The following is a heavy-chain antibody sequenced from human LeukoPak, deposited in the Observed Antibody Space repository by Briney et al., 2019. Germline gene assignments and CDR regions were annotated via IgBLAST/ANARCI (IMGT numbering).Heavy chain of an antibody. CDR3: AKGNSYYYGSGSPFFDY. J-gene: IGHJ4*02. CDR2: INPDGSEK. Sequence: PGGSLRLSCAASGFSFSDYWMSWVRQAPGKGLEWVANINPDGSEKYHVDSVEGRLTISRDNSKNTLYLQMNSLRAEDTAVYYCAKGNSYYYGSGSPFFDYWGQGTLVTVSS. V-gene: IGHV3-7*03. CDR1: GFSFSDYW. D-gene: IGHD3-10*01.